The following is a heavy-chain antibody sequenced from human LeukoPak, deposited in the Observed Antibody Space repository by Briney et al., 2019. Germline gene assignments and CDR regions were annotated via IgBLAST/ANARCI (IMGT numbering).Heavy chain of an antibody. CDR2: IIPMFGAT. Sequence: SVKVSCKASGGIFSSYGINWVRQAPGQGLEWMGRIIPMFGATNYAQKFQGRVTVTTDESTSTAYIELSSLRSEDTAVYYCARGSYSDYIFDYWGQGTLVTVSS. CDR3: ARGSYSDYIFDY. CDR1: GGIFSSYG. V-gene: IGHV1-69*05. J-gene: IGHJ4*02. D-gene: IGHD4-11*01.